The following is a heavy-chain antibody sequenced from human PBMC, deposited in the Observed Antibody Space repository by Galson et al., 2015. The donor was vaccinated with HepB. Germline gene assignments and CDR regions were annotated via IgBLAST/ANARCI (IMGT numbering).Heavy chain of an antibody. CDR1: GFTFSSYW. CDR2: ISGDGSSI. J-gene: IGHJ6*02. CDR3: ARDLPSTSRHLDV. Sequence: SLRLSCAASGFTFSSYWMHWVRQVPGEGLMWVSRISGDGSSISYADSVKGRFTISRDNSKNTLYLQMNSLRVEDTGVYYCARDLPSTSRHLDVWGQVTTFTVSS. V-gene: IGHV3-74*01.